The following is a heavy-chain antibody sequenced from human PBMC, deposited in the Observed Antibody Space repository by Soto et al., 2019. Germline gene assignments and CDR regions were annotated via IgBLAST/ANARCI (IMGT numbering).Heavy chain of an antibody. CDR3: ARERAGYSYGPDAFDI. CDR1: GFTFSDYY. D-gene: IGHD5-18*01. J-gene: IGHJ3*02. CDR2: ISSSGSTI. Sequence: PGGALRLSCAASGFTFSDYYMSWIRQAPGKGLEWVSYISSSGSTIYYADSVKGRFTISRDNAKNSLYLQMNSLRAEDTAVYYCARERAGYSYGPDAFDIWGQGTMVNVS. V-gene: IGHV3-11*01.